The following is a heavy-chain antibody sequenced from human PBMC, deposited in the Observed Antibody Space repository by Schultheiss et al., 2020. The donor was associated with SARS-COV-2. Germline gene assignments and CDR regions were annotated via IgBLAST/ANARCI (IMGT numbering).Heavy chain of an antibody. Sequence: GESLKISCAASGFTFSSYAMHWVRQAPGKGLEWVAVISYDGSNKYYADSVKGRFTISRDNSKNTLFLQMNSLRAEDTAVYYCTTVNPSGSCYSCGYYYYGMDVWGQGTTVTVSS. CDR1: GFTFSSYA. D-gene: IGHD2-15*01. CDR2: ISYDGSNK. J-gene: IGHJ6*02. V-gene: IGHV3-30-3*01. CDR3: TTVNPSGSCYSCGYYYYGMDV.